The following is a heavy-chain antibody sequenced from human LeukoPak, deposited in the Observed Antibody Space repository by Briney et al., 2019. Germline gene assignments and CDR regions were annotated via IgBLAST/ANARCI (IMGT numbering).Heavy chain of an antibody. D-gene: IGHD1-26*01. CDR3: AKDKGRPLESWELPDY. CDR1: GFTFRSYA. CDR2: ISWDGTIK. J-gene: IGHJ4*02. Sequence: PGGSLRLSCAASGFTFRSYAIHWVRQAPGKGLEWVAFISWDGTIKYYADSVKGRFSISRDNSKNTLSLQMNSLRAEDTAVYYCAKDKGRPLESWELPDYWGQGTLVTVSS. V-gene: IGHV3-30-3*01.